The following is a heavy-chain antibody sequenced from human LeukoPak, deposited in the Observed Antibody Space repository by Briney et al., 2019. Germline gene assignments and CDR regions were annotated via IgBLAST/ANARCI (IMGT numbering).Heavy chain of an antibody. CDR1: GYTFTGYY. D-gene: IGHD1-26*01. CDR2: INPNSGGT. Sequence: ASVKVSCKASGYTFTGYYMHWVRQAPGQELEWMGWINPNSGGTNYAQKFQGRVTMTRDTSISTAYMELSRLRSDDTAVYYCAREGPGDRYFDYWGQGTLVTVPS. J-gene: IGHJ4*02. CDR3: AREGPGDRYFDY. V-gene: IGHV1-2*02.